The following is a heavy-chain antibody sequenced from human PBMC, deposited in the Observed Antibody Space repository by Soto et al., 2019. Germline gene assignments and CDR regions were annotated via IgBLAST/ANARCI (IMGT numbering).Heavy chain of an antibody. J-gene: IGHJ1*01. D-gene: IGHD3-22*01. V-gene: IGHV4-31*03. CDR1: GGSINTGGYY. CDR2: IYYSGST. Sequence: LSLTCTVSGGSINTGGYYWNWIRQHPGKGLECIGYIYYSGSTYYNPSLKSRVTMSVDTSKNQFSLKLSSVTAADTAVYYCATNGDYYDSSGPKYFHHWGQGTLVTVSS. CDR3: ATNGDYYDSSGPKYFHH.